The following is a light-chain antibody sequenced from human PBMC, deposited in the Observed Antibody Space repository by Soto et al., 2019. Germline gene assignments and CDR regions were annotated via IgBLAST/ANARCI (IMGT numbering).Light chain of an antibody. J-gene: IGLJ2*01. CDR3: QSYDSSLSVV. CDR2: GNS. V-gene: IGLV1-40*01. CDR1: SSNIGAGYD. Sequence: QTVVTQPPSVSGAPGQRVTISCTGSSSNIGAGYDVHWYQQLPGTASKLLIYGNSNRPSGVPDRFSGSKSGTSASLAITGLQAEDEADYYCQSYDSSLSVVFGGGTKVTVL.